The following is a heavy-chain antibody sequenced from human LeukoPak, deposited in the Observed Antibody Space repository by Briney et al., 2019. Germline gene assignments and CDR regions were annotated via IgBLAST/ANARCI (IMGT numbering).Heavy chain of an antibody. CDR2: IYYSGST. CDR1: GGSFSGYY. V-gene: IGHV4-59*01. J-gene: IGHJ4*02. Sequence: PSETLSLTCAVYGGSFSGYYWSWIRQPPGKGLEWIGYIYYSGSTNYNPSLKSRVTISVDTSKNQFSLKLSSVTAADTAVYYCASGYCSSTSCSPSYYWGQGTLVTVSS. CDR3: ASGYCSSTSCSPSYY. D-gene: IGHD2-2*01.